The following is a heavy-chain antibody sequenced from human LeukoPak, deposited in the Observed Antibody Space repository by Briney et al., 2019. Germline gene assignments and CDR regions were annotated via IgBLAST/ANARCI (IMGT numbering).Heavy chain of an antibody. V-gene: IGHV1-2*02. CDR2: INPNSGGT. CDR3: ARDTPGIAAAGTLDY. J-gene: IGHJ4*02. CDR1: GYTFTGYY. Sequence: ASVRVSCKASGYTFTGYYMHWVRQAPGQGLEWMGWINPNSGGTNYAQKFQGRVTMTRDTSISTAYMELSRLRSDDTAVYYCARDTPGIAAAGTLDYWGQGTLVTVSS. D-gene: IGHD6-13*01.